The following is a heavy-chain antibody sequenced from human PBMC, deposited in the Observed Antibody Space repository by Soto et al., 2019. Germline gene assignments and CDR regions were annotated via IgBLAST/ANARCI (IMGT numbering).Heavy chain of an antibody. V-gene: IGHV4-34*01. Sequence: QVQLQQWGAGLLKPSETLSLTCAVYGGSFSGYYWSWIRQPPGKGLEWIGEINHSGSTNYNPSLKSRVTISVDTSKNQFSLKLSSVTAADTAVYYCARGERGYSYGKTDYWGQGTLVTVSS. CDR3: ARGERGYSYGKTDY. CDR1: GGSFSGYY. J-gene: IGHJ4*02. D-gene: IGHD5-18*01. CDR2: INHSGST.